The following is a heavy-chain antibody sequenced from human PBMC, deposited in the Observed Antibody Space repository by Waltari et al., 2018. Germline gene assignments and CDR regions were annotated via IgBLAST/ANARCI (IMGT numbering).Heavy chain of an antibody. CDR3: ARKGGRGYPYGPFYYDY. D-gene: IGHD5-18*01. Sequence: EVQLVESGGGVVQPGGSLRLPCAASGFTFGDYWMHWVRQVPGKGLGWIARINIDGGYISYADSVKGRFTISRDNANNTVSLQLNSLRDDDTGVYYCARKGGRGYPYGPFYYDYWGQGTLVTVSS. J-gene: IGHJ4*02. CDR2: INIDGGYI. CDR1: GFTFGDYW. V-gene: IGHV3-74*01.